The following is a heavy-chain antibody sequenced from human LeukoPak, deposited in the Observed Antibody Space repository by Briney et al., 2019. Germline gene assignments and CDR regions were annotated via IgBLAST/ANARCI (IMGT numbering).Heavy chain of an antibody. J-gene: IGHJ6*03. CDR1: GFTFSSYA. CDR2: ISYDGSNK. D-gene: IGHD1-7*01. CDR3: ARDLDNWNYRGMDV. V-gene: IGHV3-30-3*01. Sequence: GGSLRLSCAASGFTFSSYAMHWVRQAPGKGLEWVAVISYDGSNKYYADSVKGRFTISRDNSKNTLYLQMNSLRAEDTAVYYCARDLDNWNYRGMDVWGKGTTVTVSS.